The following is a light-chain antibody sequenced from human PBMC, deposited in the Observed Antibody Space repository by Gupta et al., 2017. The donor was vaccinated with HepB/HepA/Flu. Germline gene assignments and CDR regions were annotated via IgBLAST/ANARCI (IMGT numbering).Light chain of an antibody. Sequence: HSVLTQSTSISGTPGPRVTISCSGSSSNVGSNNVNWYQQLPGTAPKLLVYYNDERPSGVPDRISGSKSGTSASMAISGLQAEDEADYYCAAGDTSRKAVVFGGGPKLNVL. CDR2: YND. V-gene: IGLV1-44*01. CDR1: SSNVGSNN. J-gene: IGLJ2*01. CDR3: AAGDTSRKAVV.